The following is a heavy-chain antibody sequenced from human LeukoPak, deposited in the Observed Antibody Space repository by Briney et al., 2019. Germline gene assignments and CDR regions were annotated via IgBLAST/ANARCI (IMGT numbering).Heavy chain of an antibody. CDR3: AKEKVAYYSSAWAGLFDT. V-gene: IGHV3-30*02. J-gene: IGHJ5*02. Sequence: GGSLRLSCAAARFTFSNYGMHWDRPAPGKGLEWVAFIRYDGTNKFYTDSVKGRFTISRDNSRNTLFLQMDSLSIEETAVYFCAKEKVAYYSSAWAGLFDTWGQGALVTVSS. CDR1: RFTFSNYG. D-gene: IGHD6-19*01. CDR2: IRYDGTNK.